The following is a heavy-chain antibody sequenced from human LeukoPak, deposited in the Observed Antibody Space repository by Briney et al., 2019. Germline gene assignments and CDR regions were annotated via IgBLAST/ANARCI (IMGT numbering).Heavy chain of an antibody. Sequence: KPSETLSLTCTVSGGSISSYYWSWIRQPPGKGLEGIGYIYYSGSTNYNPSLKSRVTISVDTSKNQFSLKLSSVTAADTAVYYCARQGTGILTGYYYSDCWGQGTLVTVSS. CDR2: IYYSGST. CDR1: GGSISSYY. V-gene: IGHV4-59*08. CDR3: ARQGTGILTGYYYSDC. D-gene: IGHD3-9*01. J-gene: IGHJ4*02.